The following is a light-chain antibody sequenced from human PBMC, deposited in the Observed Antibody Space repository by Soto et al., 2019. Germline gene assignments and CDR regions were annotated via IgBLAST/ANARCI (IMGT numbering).Light chain of an antibody. CDR2: GAS. V-gene: IGKV3-20*01. Sequence: ELVLTQSPGTLSLSPGEGATLSCSASQNINNNYLAWYQQKPGQAPRLLIHGASSRATGIPDRCSGSRSGTDFTLTISRLAPEDFAVYYCQQYTTSLLTFGGGTKVEIK. J-gene: IGKJ4*01. CDR3: QQYTTSLLT. CDR1: QNINNNY.